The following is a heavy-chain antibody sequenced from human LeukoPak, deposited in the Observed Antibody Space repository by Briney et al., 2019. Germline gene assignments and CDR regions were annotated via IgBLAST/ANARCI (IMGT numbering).Heavy chain of an antibody. CDR1: GFTFSSYW. J-gene: IGHJ4*02. CDR2: IKSKTDGGTT. Sequence: GGSLRLSCAASGFTFSSYWMSWVRQAPGKGLEWVGRIKSKTDGGTTDYAAPVKGRFTISRDDSKNTLYLQMNSLKTEDTAVYYCTTGSAEVPAANDYWGQGTLVTVSS. V-gene: IGHV3-15*01. D-gene: IGHD2-2*01. CDR3: TTGSAEVPAANDY.